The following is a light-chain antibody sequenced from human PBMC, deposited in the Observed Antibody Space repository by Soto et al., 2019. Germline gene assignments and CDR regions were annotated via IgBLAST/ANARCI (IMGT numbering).Light chain of an antibody. J-gene: IGKJ4*01. Sequence: DIQMTQSPSSLSASVGGRVTVTCRASQSISRYLNWYQQKPGKAPKLLIYAASSLQSGVPSRFSGSGSGADVTLTISGLQIEDFATYYCQQSHSTPFAFGGGTKVEIK. CDR1: QSISRY. CDR3: QQSHSTPFA. V-gene: IGKV1-39*01. CDR2: AAS.